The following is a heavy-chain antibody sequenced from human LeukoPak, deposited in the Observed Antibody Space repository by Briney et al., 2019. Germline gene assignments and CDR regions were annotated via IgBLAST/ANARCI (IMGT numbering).Heavy chain of an antibody. CDR3: TRDEPITIFGVVNYFDY. D-gene: IGHD3-3*01. V-gene: IGHV3-49*04. CDR2: IRSEAYGGTT. Sequence: PGGSLRLSCTGSGCTFGDYAMSWVRQAPGKGLEWVGFIRSEAYGGTTEYAASVKGRFTISRDDSKSIAYLQMNSLKTEDTAVYYCTRDEPITIFGVVNYFDYWGQGTLVTVSS. J-gene: IGHJ4*02. CDR1: GCTFGDYA.